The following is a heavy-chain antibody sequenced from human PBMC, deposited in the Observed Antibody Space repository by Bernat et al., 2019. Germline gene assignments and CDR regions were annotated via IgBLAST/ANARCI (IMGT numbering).Heavy chain of an antibody. D-gene: IGHD6-13*01. CDR3: ARDQYSSSPDY. CDR1: GFTFSSYA. Sequence: VQLLESGGGLVQPGGSLRVSCAASGFTFSSYAMNWVRQAPGKGLEWVAVISSDGSNKLYADSVKGRFTISRDNSKKTLYLQINILRTEDTALYYCARDQYSSSPDYWGQGTLVTVSS. V-gene: IGHV3-30*01. J-gene: IGHJ4*02. CDR2: ISSDGSNK.